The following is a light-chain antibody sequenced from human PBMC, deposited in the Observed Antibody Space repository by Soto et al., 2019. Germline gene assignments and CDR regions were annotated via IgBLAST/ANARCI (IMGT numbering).Light chain of an antibody. Sequence: EIVLTQSPGTLSLSPGERATLSCRASQSVSNNYLAWYQQKPGQAPRLLIYGASNRATGIPDRFSGSGSGTDFTLTISRLEPEDFAVYYCQQYDNWPQTFGQGTKGEIK. CDR2: GAS. V-gene: IGKV3-20*01. CDR1: QSVSNNY. J-gene: IGKJ1*01. CDR3: QQYDNWPQT.